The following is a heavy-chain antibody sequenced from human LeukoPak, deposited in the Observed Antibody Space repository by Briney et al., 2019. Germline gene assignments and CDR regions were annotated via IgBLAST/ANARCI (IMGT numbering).Heavy chain of an antibody. CDR3: ARVGAMTVDFDY. V-gene: IGHV4-39*01. CDR1: GGSISSSSYY. D-gene: IGHD1-26*01. J-gene: IGHJ4*02. Sequence: SETLSLTCTVSGGSISSSSYYWGWIRQPPGKGLEWIGSIYYSGSTYYNPSLKSRVTISVDTSKNQFSLKLSSVTAADTAVYYCARVGAMTVDFDYWGQGTLVTVSS. CDR2: IYYSGST.